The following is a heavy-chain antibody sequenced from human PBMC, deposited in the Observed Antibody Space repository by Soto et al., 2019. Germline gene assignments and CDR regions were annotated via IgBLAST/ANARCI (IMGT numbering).Heavy chain of an antibody. Sequence: EVQLVESGGGLVQPGGSLRLSCTASGFTFSGFWMHWVRQAPGKGLVWVSRINGDGSVTNYADSVKGRFTISRDNAKNTLYLQMDSLRAEDTAVYYCARGQVYALAPESLNWYFDLWGRGTRVTVSS. CDR1: GFTFSGFW. CDR2: INGDGSVT. CDR3: ARGQVYALAPESLNWYFDL. V-gene: IGHV3-74*01. J-gene: IGHJ2*01. D-gene: IGHD2-8*01.